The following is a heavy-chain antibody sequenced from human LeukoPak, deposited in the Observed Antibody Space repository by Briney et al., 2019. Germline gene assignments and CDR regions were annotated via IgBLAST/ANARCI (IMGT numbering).Heavy chain of an antibody. CDR1: GFTFSSYS. CDR2: ISSSSSYI. Sequence: GGSLRLSCAASGFTFSSYSMNWVRQAPGKGLEWVSSISSSSSYIYYADSVKGRFTISRDNAKNSLYLQMNSLRAEDTAVYYCARDGSQYYYGSGSYYNTRYYYYYMDVWGKGTTVTISS. V-gene: IGHV3-21*01. CDR3: ARDGSQYYYGSGSYYNTRYYYYYMDV. D-gene: IGHD3-10*01. J-gene: IGHJ6*03.